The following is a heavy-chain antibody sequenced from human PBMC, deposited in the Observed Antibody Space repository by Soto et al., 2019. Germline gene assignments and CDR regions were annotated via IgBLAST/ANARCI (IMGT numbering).Heavy chain of an antibody. D-gene: IGHD3-10*01. CDR1: GESFSGYH. CDR3: ARRRRGITRVRETYAMDV. J-gene: IGHJ6*02. CDR2: IYSSGYT. Sequence: QVQLHQSGAGLVKPSETLSLACDVSGESFSGYHWNWIRQPPGKGLEWIGEIYSSGYTNYKASLASRVTISMDTSKKLSSLRFSSVTAADAAVYYCARRRRGITRVRETYAMDVWGQGTAVTVS. V-gene: IGHV4-34*01.